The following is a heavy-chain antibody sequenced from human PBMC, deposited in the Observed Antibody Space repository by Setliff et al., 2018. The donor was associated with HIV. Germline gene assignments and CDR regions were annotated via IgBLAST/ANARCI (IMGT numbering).Heavy chain of an antibody. V-gene: IGHV3-30*02. CDR1: GFTFSHFG. J-gene: IGHJ4*02. CDR3: VKEDITYDS. D-gene: IGHD2-15*01. Sequence: GGSLRLSCAASGFTFSHFGMHWVRRAPGKGLEWVTFIQYDGNNEYYADSVKGRFTISRDNAKNMLYLQMNSLRPEDTAVYYCVKEDITYDSWGQGTLVTVSS. CDR2: IQYDGNNE.